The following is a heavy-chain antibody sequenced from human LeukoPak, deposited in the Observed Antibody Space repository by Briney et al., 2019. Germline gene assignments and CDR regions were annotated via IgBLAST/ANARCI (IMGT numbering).Heavy chain of an antibody. J-gene: IGHJ4*02. V-gene: IGHV3-21*01. D-gene: IGHD3-10*01. CDR2: ISSSSTYI. Sequence: PGGSLRLFCAASGFSFRSYSMNWVRQAPGKGLEWVSFISSSSTYIYYADSMKGRFTISRDNAKNSLYLQMNSLRAEDTAVYYCASSNQLWFGELLSDWGQGTLVTVSS. CDR3: ASSNQLWFGELLSD. CDR1: GFSFRSYS.